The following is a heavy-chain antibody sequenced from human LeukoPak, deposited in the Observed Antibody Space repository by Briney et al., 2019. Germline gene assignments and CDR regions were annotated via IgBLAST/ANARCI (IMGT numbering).Heavy chain of an antibody. CDR3: ARAQGGGWFTYYFDS. CDR2: LSYSGTT. D-gene: IGHD6-19*01. V-gene: IGHV4-59*01. J-gene: IGHJ4*02. Sequence: SETLSLTCTVSGVSISNYYWSWIRQSPGKGLEWIGYLSYSGTTSYNPSLKSRVTMSLDTSNNLFSLKLSSMSATDTASYYCARAQGGGWFTYYFDSWGQGALVTVSS. CDR1: GVSISNYY.